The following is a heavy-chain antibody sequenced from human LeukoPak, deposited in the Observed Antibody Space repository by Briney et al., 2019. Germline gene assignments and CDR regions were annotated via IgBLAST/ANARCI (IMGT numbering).Heavy chain of an antibody. J-gene: IGHJ5*02. CDR1: EATFTSYA. Sequence: SGKPSCKASEATFTSYAISWVRQSPGQGLKWLGGIIPIFGTAKYGQKFQGRVTITAEEHTRTAYMELSSLRPEDTAVYYCARILPPGVGELWLDPWGQGTLVTVSS. CDR3: ARILPPGVGELWLDP. CDR2: IIPIFGTA. V-gene: IGHV1-69*01. D-gene: IGHD3-10*01.